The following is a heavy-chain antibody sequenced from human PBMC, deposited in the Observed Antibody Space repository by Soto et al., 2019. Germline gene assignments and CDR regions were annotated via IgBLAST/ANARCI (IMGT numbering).Heavy chain of an antibody. CDR1: GGSISSYY. V-gene: IGHV4-59*01. CDR3: ARWGYSSSWYIDY. J-gene: IGHJ4*02. CDR2: IYYSGST. Sequence: SETLSLTCTVSGGSISSYYWSWIRQPPGKGLEWIGYIYYSGSTNYNPSLKSRVTISVDTSKNQFSLKLSSVTAADTAVYYCARWGYSSSWYIDYWGQGNLVTVSS. D-gene: IGHD6-13*01.